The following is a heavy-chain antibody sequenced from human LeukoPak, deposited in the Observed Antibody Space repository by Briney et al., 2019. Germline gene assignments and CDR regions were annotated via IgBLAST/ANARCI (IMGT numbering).Heavy chain of an antibody. CDR1: GYTFTSYG. D-gene: IGHD4-23*01. J-gene: IGHJ4*02. Sequence: GASVKVSCKAPGYTFTSYGISWVRQAPGQGLEWMGWISAYNGNTNYAQKLQGRVTMTTDTSTSTAYMELRSLRPDDTAVYYCARDQELYGGNSAVEFDYWGQGTLVTVSS. V-gene: IGHV1-18*01. CDR3: ARDQELYGGNSAVEFDY. CDR2: ISAYNGNT.